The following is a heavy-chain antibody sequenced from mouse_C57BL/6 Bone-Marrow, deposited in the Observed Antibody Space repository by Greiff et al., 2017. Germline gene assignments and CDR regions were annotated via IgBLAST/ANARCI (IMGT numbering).Heavy chain of an antibody. D-gene: IGHD2-4*01. CDR3: ATLYYDYGGDYAMDY. Sequence: QVQLQQSGAELVRPGTSVKLSCKASGYTFTSYWMHWVKQRPGQGLEWIGVIDPSDSYTNYNQKFKGKATLTVDTSSSTAYMQLSSLTSEDSAVYYCATLYYDYGGDYAMDYWGQGTSVTVSS. CDR1: GYTFTSYW. CDR2: IDPSDSYT. V-gene: IGHV1-59*01. J-gene: IGHJ4*01.